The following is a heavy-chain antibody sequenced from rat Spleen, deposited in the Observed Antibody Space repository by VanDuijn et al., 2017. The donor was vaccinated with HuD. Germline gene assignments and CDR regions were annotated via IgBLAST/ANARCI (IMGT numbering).Heavy chain of an antibody. CDR1: GFSLISHS. V-gene: IGHV2-1*01. Sequence: LVEPSQTLSLTCTVSGFSLISHSLHWVRQPPGKGLEWMGGIWGDGSTNYNSALKSRLSISRDTSKSQLLLKMSSLQTEDTATYYCARHGLTGSGWFAYWGQGTLVTVSS. D-gene: IGHD5-1*01. CDR3: ARHGLTGSGWFAY. J-gene: IGHJ3*01. CDR2: IWGDGST.